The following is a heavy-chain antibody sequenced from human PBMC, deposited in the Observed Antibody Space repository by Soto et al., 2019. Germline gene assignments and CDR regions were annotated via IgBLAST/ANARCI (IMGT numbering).Heavy chain of an antibody. CDR3: ARHGGYCSSTSCYAEGYAAFDI. D-gene: IGHD2-2*01. CDR1: GYSFTSYW. Sequence: GESLKISCKGSGYSFTSYWISWVRQMPGKGLEWMGRIDPSDSYTNYSPSFQGHVTISADKSISTAYLQWSSLKASDTAMYYCARHGGYCSSTSCYAEGYAAFDIWGQGTMVTVSS. J-gene: IGHJ3*02. V-gene: IGHV5-10-1*01. CDR2: IDPSDSYT.